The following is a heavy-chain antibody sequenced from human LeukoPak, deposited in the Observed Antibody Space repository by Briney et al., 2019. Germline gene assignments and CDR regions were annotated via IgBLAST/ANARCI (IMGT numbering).Heavy chain of an antibody. Sequence: SETLSLTCTVSGGSFSSGDYYWSWIRQPPGKGLEWIGYIYYSGSTYYNPSLKSRVTISVDTSKNQFSLKLSSVTAADTAVYYCARDRDSAAAALFDYWGQGTLVTVSS. CDR1: GGSFSSGDYY. CDR3: ARDRDSAAAALFDY. CDR2: IYYSGST. V-gene: IGHV4-30-4*08. J-gene: IGHJ4*02. D-gene: IGHD6-13*01.